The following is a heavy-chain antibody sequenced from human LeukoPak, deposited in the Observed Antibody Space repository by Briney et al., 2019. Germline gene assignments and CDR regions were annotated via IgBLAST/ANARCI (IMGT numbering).Heavy chain of an antibody. V-gene: IGHV4-34*01. CDR3: ARGFDIVATIGYSVDYYYGMDV. Sequence: SETLSLTCAVYGGSFSGYYWSWIRQPPGKGLEWIGEINHSGSTNYNPSLKSQVTISVDTSKNQFYLKLSSVTAADTAVYYCARGFDIVATIGYSVDYYYGMDVWGQGTTVTVSS. CDR1: GGSFSGYY. D-gene: IGHD5-12*01. J-gene: IGHJ6*02. CDR2: INHSGST.